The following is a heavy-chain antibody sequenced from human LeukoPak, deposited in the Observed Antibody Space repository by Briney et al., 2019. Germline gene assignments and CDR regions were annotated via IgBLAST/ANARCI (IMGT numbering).Heavy chain of an antibody. D-gene: IGHD1-26*01. V-gene: IGHV4-59*08. J-gene: IGHJ3*02. CDR2: IYYSGST. CDR3: ARLLYSGSYLGAFDI. CDR1: GGSISSYY. Sequence: SETLSLTCTVSGGSISSYYWSWIRQPPGKGLEWIGYIYYSGSTNYNPSLKSRVTISVDTSKNQFSLKLSSVTAADTAVYYCARLLYSGSYLGAFDIWGQGTMVTVSS.